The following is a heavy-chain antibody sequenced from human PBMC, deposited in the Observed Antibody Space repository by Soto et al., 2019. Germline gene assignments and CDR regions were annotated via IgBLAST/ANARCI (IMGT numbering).Heavy chain of an antibody. V-gene: IGHV4-59*01. Sequence: SETLSLTCTVSGGSISSYCWSWIRQPPGKGLEWIGYIYYSGSTNYNPSLKSRVTISVDTSKNQFSLKLSSVTAADTAVYYCARIISHYDFWSGSTFDIWGQGTMVTVSS. J-gene: IGHJ3*02. CDR3: ARIISHYDFWSGSTFDI. CDR1: GGSISSYC. CDR2: IYYSGST. D-gene: IGHD3-3*01.